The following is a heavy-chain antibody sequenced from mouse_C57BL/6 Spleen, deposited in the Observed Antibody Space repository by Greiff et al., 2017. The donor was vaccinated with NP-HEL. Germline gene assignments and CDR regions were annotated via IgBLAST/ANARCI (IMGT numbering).Heavy chain of an antibody. CDR2: IHPNSGST. V-gene: IGHV1-64*01. CDR1: GYTFTSYW. CDR3: ARRGYDYGYYYAMDY. D-gene: IGHD2-4*01. J-gene: IGHJ4*01. Sequence: QLKQPGAELVKPGASVKLSCKASGYTFTSYWMHWVKQRPGQGLEWIGMIHPNSGSTNYNEKFKSKATLTVDKSSSTAYMQLSSLTSEDSAVYYCARRGYDYGYYYAMDYWGQGTSVTVSS.